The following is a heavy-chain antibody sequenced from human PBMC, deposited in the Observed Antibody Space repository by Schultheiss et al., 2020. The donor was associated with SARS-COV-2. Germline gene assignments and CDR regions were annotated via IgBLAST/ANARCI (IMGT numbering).Heavy chain of an antibody. CDR1: GGSFSGYY. CDR2: IYYSGST. Sequence: SQTLSLTCAVYGGSFSGYYWSWIRQPPGKGLEWIGYIYYSGSTNYNPSLKSRVTMSIHTSKNQFSLKLSSVTAADTAVYYCARVEYYGSGSHDYWGQGTLVTVSS. J-gene: IGHJ4*02. V-gene: IGHV4-59*12. CDR3: ARVEYYGSGSHDY. D-gene: IGHD3-10*01.